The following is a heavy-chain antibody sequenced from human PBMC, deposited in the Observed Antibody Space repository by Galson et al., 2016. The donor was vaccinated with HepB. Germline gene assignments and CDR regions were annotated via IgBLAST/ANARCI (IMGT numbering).Heavy chain of an antibody. J-gene: IGHJ4*02. V-gene: IGHV3-30*18. CDR2: TSYDGSYK. CDR3: AKWGGSGYDWARLDY. D-gene: IGHD5-12*01. Sequence: SLRLSCAASRFTFSGYGMHWVRQALGKGLEWVAVTSYDGSYKYYADSVKGRFTISRDNSKNTLYLQMNSLRAEDTAVHYCAKWGGSGYDWARLDYWGQGTLVTVSS. CDR1: RFTFSGYG.